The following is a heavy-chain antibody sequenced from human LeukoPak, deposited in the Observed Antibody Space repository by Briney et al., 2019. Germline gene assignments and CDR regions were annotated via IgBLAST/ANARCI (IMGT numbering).Heavy chain of an antibody. D-gene: IGHD3-3*01. J-gene: IGHJ4*02. CDR1: GFTFTSSA. V-gene: IGHV1-58*01. CDR2: IVVGSGNT. Sequence: SVKVSCKASGFTFTSSAVQWVRQARGQCLEWIGWIVVGSGNTNYAQKFQERVTITRDMSTSTAYMELSSLRSEDTAVYYCAAGEGFWSGYLLDYWGQGTLVTVSS. CDR3: AAGEGFWSGYLLDY.